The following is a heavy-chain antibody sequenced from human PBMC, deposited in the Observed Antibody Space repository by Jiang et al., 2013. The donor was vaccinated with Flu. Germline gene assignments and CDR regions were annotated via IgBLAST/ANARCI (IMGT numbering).Heavy chain of an antibody. Sequence: KPSQTLSLTCTVSGGSISSGDYYWSWIRQPPGKGLEWIGYIYYSGSTYYNPSLKSRVTISVDTSKNQFSLKLSSVTAADTAVYYCARDPEGTAMVGPDYWGQGTLVTVSS. CDR2: IYYSGST. V-gene: IGHV4-30-4*01. CDR1: GGSISSGDYY. J-gene: IGHJ4*02. CDR3: ARDPEGTAMVGPDY. D-gene: IGHD5-18*01.